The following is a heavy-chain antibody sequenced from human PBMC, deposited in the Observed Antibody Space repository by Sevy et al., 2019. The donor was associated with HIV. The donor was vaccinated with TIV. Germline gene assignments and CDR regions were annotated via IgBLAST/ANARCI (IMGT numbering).Heavy chain of an antibody. Sequence: SETLSLTCAVYGGSFSGYYWSWIRQPPGKGLEWIGEINHSGSTNYNPSLKSRVTISVDTSKNQFSLKLGSVTAADTAVYYCARGRRLFMITFGGVIPFFDYWGQGTLVTVSS. CDR3: ARGRRLFMITFGGVIPFFDY. CDR2: INHSGST. V-gene: IGHV4-34*01. CDR1: GGSFSGYY. D-gene: IGHD3-16*02. J-gene: IGHJ4*02.